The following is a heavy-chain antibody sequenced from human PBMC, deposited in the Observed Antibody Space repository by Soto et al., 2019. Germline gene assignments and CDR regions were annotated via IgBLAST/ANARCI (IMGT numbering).Heavy chain of an antibody. D-gene: IGHD6-13*01. CDR1: GFSFSSYA. CDR3: ANLFGSSWHVDY. J-gene: IGHJ4*02. Sequence: EVQLVESGGGLVQPGGSLRLSCAASGFSFSSYAMNWVRQAPGKGLEWLSYISESSSNIYYADSVTGRFTISRDNATNSLYLQMNSLRDEDTAVYYCANLFGSSWHVDYWGQGTLVTVSS. V-gene: IGHV3-48*02. CDR2: ISESSSNI.